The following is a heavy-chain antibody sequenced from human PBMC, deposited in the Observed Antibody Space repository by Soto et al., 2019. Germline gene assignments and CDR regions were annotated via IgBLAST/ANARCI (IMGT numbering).Heavy chain of an antibody. CDR3: ARRAMEYSGYPEPPFPAWSYYYYMDV. D-gene: IGHD5-12*01. Sequence: PSETLSITCTVSGGSISSYSWSWIRQPPGKGLVWIGYIYYSGSTNYNPSLKSRVTISVDTSKNQFSLKLSSVTAADTAVYYCARRAMEYSGYPEPPFPAWSYYYYMDVWGKGTTVTVSS. CDR1: GGSISSYS. V-gene: IGHV4-59*08. J-gene: IGHJ6*03. CDR2: IYYSGST.